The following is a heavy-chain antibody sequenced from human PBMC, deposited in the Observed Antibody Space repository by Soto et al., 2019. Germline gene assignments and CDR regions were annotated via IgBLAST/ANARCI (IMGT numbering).Heavy chain of an antibody. J-gene: IGHJ5*02. D-gene: IGHD1-26*01. CDR1: GGFISSGGYY. CDR2: IYYSGST. CDR3: ATGSYDKGGNWFDP. Sequence: QVQLQESGPGLVKPSQTLSLTCTVSGGFISSGGYYWSWIRQHPGKGLEWIGYIYYSGSTYYNPSLKSRVTISVHTSKNQFSLKLSTVTAADTAVYHCATGSYDKGGNWFDPWGQGTLVTFSS. V-gene: IGHV4-31*03.